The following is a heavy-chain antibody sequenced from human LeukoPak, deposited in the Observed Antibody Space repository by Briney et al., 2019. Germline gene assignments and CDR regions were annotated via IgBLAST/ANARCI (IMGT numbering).Heavy chain of an antibody. D-gene: IGHD3-16*01. Sequence: PGGSLRLSCAASGFTVSSNYMSWVRQAPGKGLEWVSVLYSGGSTYYADSVKGRFTVSRDSSKNTVYLQMNSLRVEDTAVYYCARVRGSNWFDPWGQGTLVTVSS. CDR3: ARVRGSNWFDP. CDR2: LYSGGST. V-gene: IGHV3-53*01. J-gene: IGHJ5*02. CDR1: GFTVSSNY.